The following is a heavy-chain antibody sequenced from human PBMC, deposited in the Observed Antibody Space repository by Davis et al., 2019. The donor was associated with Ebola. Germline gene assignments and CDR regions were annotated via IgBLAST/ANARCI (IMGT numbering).Heavy chain of an antibody. D-gene: IGHD3-10*01. CDR2: ISSSGSTI. CDR1: GFTFSTYS. V-gene: IGHV3-21*04. J-gene: IGHJ4*02. Sequence: GESLKISCAASGFTFSTYSMNWVRQAPGKGLEWVSSISSSGSTIYYADSVKGRFTISRDNAKNSLYLQMNSLRAEDTAVYYCARDLWGSGNAEVDYWGQGTLVTVSS. CDR3: ARDLWGSGNAEVDY.